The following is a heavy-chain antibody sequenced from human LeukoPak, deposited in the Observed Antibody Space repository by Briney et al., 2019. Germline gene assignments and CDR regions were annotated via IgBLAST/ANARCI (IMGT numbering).Heavy chain of an antibody. Sequence: SETLSLTCTVSGGSMSPYHWSWIRQPPGKGLEWTGYIYYSGSTNYNPSLKSRVTISVDTSKNQFSLKLSSVTAADTAVYYCARGNCSGGSCYFPHFDYWGQGTLVTVSS. CDR2: IYYSGST. CDR1: GGSMSPYH. J-gene: IGHJ4*02. D-gene: IGHD2-15*01. CDR3: ARGNCSGGSCYFPHFDY. V-gene: IGHV4-59*08.